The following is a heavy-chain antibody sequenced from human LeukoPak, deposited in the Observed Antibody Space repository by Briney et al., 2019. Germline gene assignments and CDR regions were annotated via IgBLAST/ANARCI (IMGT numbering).Heavy chain of an antibody. CDR2: IYHSGST. J-gene: IGHJ4*02. CDR3: ASLLMALIYIEH. Sequence: PSETLSLTCAVSGYSISSGYYWGWFRQPPGKGLEWIGSIYHSGSTYYNPSLRSRDPISVDTYKNQFSLKQSSVTAADTAVYYCASLLMALIYIEHWGQGTLVTAPS. CDR1: GYSISSGYY. D-gene: IGHD2-15*01. V-gene: IGHV4-38-2*01.